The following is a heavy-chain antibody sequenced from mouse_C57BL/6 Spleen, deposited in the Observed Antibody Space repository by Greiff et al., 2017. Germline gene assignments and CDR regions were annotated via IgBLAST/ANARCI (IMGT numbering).Heavy chain of an antibody. CDR2: ISGGGGNT. CDR1: GFTFRSYT. CDR3: ARSYYYGSSYDY. V-gene: IGHV5-9*01. J-gene: IGHJ2*01. D-gene: IGHD1-1*01. Sequence: EVMLVESGGGLVKPGGSLKLSCAASGFTFRSYTMSWVRQTPEKRLEWVATISGGGGNTYYPDSVKGRFTISRDNAKNTLYLQMSSLRSEDTALYYCARSYYYGSSYDYWGQGTTLTVSS.